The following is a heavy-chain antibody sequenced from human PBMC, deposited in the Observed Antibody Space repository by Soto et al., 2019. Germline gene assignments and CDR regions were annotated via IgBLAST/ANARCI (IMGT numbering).Heavy chain of an antibody. Sequence: ASVKGSFRASGGTFSSSALCWVRQSPGPWLEWMGGIIPIFGPANYAQKFQGRVTLTADESTSTAYMELSRLRSEDTAEYYCATTYCSGGNCYSYYYGMDVWGQGTLVTVSS. CDR2: IIPIFGPA. D-gene: IGHD2-15*01. CDR1: GGTFSSSA. CDR3: ATTYCSGGNCYSYYYGMDV. V-gene: IGHV1-69*13. J-gene: IGHJ6*02.